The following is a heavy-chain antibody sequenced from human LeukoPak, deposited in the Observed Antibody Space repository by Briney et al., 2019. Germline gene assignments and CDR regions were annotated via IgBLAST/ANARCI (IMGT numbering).Heavy chain of an antibody. CDR3: ARRVILTGYYAYFDY. D-gene: IGHD3-9*01. J-gene: IGHJ4*02. CDR1: GGSISNYY. V-gene: IGHV4-4*07. Sequence: SETLSLTCTVSGGSISNYYWSWIRQPAGKGLEWLGRIYTSENTNYNPSLKSRVTMSVDTSKNQFSLKLSSVTAADTAVYYCARRVILTGYYAYFDYWGQGTLVTVSS. CDR2: IYTSENT.